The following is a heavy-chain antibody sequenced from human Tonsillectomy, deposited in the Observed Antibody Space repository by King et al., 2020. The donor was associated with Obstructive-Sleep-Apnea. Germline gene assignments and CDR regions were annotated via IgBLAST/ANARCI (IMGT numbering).Heavy chain of an antibody. Sequence: VQLVESGGGLVQPGGSLRLSCAASGFTFSSYSMNWVRQAPGKGLEWVSYISTSSSSTYYADSVKGRFTISRDNGKNSLYLQMNRLRAEDTAVYYCARLRFSSSWNPIPYWGQGTLVTVSS. J-gene: IGHJ4*02. CDR1: GFTFSSYS. CDR3: ARLRFSSSWNPIPY. CDR2: ISTSSSST. V-gene: IGHV3-48*01. D-gene: IGHD6-13*01.